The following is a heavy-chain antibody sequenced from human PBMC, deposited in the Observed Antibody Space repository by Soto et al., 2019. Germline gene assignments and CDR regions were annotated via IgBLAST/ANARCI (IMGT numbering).Heavy chain of an antibody. J-gene: IGHJ6*02. D-gene: IGHD2-2*01. CDR3: ARGECSSTICYGGHYYGLDV. V-gene: IGHV3-30-3*01. CDR1: GFTFSSYA. Sequence: GGSLRLSCAASGFTFSSYAMHWVRQAPGKGLEWVALISHDGNNKYYADSVNGRMTSARENSKNTLYLQMNSLRPEDTAVYYCARGECSSTICYGGHYYGLDVWGQGTTVTVSS. CDR2: ISHDGNNK.